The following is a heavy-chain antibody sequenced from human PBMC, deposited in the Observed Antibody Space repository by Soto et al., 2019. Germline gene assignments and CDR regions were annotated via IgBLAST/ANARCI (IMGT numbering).Heavy chain of an antibody. V-gene: IGHV3-48*01. J-gene: IGHJ6*02. CDR2: ISSSGNTI. D-gene: IGHD3-22*01. CDR1: GFSFSGYS. CDR3: ARIDPYDLMDV. Sequence: GGSLRLSCEASGFSFSGYSVNWVRQAPGKGLEWLSFISSSGNTIYYADSVKGRFTVSRDKARNSVSLEMSSLRGDDTAVYYCARIDPYDLMDVWGQGTTVTVSS.